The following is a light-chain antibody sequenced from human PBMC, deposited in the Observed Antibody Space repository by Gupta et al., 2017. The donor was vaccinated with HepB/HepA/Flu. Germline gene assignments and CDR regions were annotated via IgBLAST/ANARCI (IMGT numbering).Light chain of an antibody. CDR2: GAS. Sequence: EIVMTQSPATLSVSPGERATLSCRASQSVSSNLAWYQQKPGQAPRLLIYGASTRATGIPARFSGSGSGTEFTLTISSLKSEDFAGYDCQHRRTFGQGTKVEIK. J-gene: IGKJ1*01. CDR3: QHRRT. V-gene: IGKV3-15*01. CDR1: QSVSSN.